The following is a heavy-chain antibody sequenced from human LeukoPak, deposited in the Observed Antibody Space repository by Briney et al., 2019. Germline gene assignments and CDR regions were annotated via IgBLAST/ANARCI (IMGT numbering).Heavy chain of an antibody. CDR3: ARGPITKYAFDI. Sequence: GGSLRLSCAASGFTFSSYWMHWVRQAPGKGLVWVSRINSDGSSTNYADPVKGRFTISRDNAKNTLHLQMNGLRAEDTAVYYCARGPITKYAFDIWGQGTMVTVSS. CDR1: GFTFSSYW. D-gene: IGHD3-16*01. V-gene: IGHV3-74*01. CDR2: INSDGSST. J-gene: IGHJ3*02.